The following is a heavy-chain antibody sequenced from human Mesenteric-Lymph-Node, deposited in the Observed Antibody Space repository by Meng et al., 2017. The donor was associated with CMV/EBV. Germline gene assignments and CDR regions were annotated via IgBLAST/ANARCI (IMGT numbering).Heavy chain of an antibody. CDR1: GFTFSSYA. Sequence: GESLKISCEASGFTFSSYAMSWVRQAPGKGLEWVSGISGRGDSTYYADSVKGRFTISRDNSKNTLYLQMNSLRAEDTAVYYCAKHLSGSPDSFDYWGQGTLVTVSS. CDR3: AKHLSGSPDSFDY. V-gene: IGHV3-23*01. J-gene: IGHJ4*02. CDR2: ISGRGDST. D-gene: IGHD2-15*01.